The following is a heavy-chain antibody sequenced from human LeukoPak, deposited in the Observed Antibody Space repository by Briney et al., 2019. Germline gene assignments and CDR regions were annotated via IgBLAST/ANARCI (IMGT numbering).Heavy chain of an antibody. Sequence: SVKVSCKASGGTFSSYTISWVRQAPGQGLEWMGRIIPILGIANYAQKFQGRVTITADKSTSTAYTELSSLRSEDTAVYYCAIRPGEVDTAIAWGQGTLVTVSS. D-gene: IGHD5-18*01. CDR1: GGTFSSYT. J-gene: IGHJ4*02. CDR3: AIRPGEVDTAIA. V-gene: IGHV1-69*02. CDR2: IIPILGIA.